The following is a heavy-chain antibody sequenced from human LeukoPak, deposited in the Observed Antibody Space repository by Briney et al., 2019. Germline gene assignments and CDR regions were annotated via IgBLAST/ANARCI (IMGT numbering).Heavy chain of an antibody. CDR1: GGSFSGYY. CDR3: AREPIGSYYDSSGSFDY. D-gene: IGHD3-22*01. V-gene: IGHV4-4*08. J-gene: IGHJ4*02. CDR2: IYTSGST. Sequence: SETLSLTCAVYGGSFSGYYWSWIRQPPGKGLEWIGRIYTSGSTNYNPSLKSRVTISVDTSKNQFSLKLSSVTAADTAVYYCAREPIGSYYDSSGSFDYWGQGTLVTVSS.